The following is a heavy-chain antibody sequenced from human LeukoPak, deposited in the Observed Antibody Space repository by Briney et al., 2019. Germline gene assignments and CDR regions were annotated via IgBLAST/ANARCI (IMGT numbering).Heavy chain of an antibody. J-gene: IGHJ1*01. V-gene: IGHV4-61*01. CDR3: ARHGGSYSDIAEYFQH. CDR1: GGSVSRGPYY. D-gene: IGHD4-17*01. Sequence: PSETLSLTCTVSGGSVSRGPYYWRWIRQPPGKGLEWIGYIYHSGNTNYNPSLKSRVTISVDRPKNQFSLELSSVTAADTAVYYCARHGGSYSDIAEYFQHWGQGTLVSVSS. CDR2: IYHSGNT.